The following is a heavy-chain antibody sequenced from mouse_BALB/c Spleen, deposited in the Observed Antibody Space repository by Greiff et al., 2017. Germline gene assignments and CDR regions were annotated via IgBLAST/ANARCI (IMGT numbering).Heavy chain of an antibody. CDR1: GYTFTDYE. Sequence: VQLQQSGAELVRPGASVTLSCKASGYTFTDYEMHWVKQTPVHGLEWIGAIDPETGGTAYNQKFKGKATLTADKSSSTAYMQLSSLTSEDSAVYYCARSGYYGTPDYWGQGTTLTVSS. CDR3: ARSGYYGTPDY. D-gene: IGHD1-1*01. CDR2: IDPETGGT. J-gene: IGHJ2*01. V-gene: IGHV1-15*01.